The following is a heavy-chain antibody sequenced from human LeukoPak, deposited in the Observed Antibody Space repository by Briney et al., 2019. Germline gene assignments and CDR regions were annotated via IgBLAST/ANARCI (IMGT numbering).Heavy chain of an antibody. D-gene: IGHD3-10*01. J-gene: IGHJ5*02. CDR2: ISGSGGST. Sequence: GGSLRLSCAASGFTFSSYAMSWVRQAPGKGLEWVSAISGSGGSTYYADSVKGRFTISRDNSKNTLYLQMNSLRAEDTAVYYCAKDRGHYYGSGSYYGGANWFDPWGQGTLVTVSS. CDR3: AKDRGHYYGSGSYYGGANWFDP. CDR1: GFTFSSYA. V-gene: IGHV3-23*01.